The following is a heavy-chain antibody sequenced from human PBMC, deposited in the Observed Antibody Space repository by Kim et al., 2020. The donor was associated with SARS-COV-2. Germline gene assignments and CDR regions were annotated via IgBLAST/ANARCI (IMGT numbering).Heavy chain of an antibody. V-gene: IGHV3-33*01. CDR3: ARATGVITYYFDY. D-gene: IGHD3-22*01. Sequence: DADCWTAQFTISRDNSKNPLYVQRNSLGAEDTAVYYCARATGVITYYFDYWGQGTLVTVSS. J-gene: IGHJ4*02.